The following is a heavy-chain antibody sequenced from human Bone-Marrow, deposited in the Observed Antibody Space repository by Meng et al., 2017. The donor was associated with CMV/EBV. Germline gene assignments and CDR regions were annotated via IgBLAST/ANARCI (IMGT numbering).Heavy chain of an antibody. Sequence: GRTLRLWCPGSGFPFSSYWMHWAREAAGKGLVWVSRINSDGSSTSYADSVKGRFTISRDNAKNTLYLQMNSLRAEDTAVYYCARADCSSTICPRGYYYYGMDVWGPGPTVTGYS. D-gene: IGHD2-2*01. V-gene: IGHV3-74*01. CDR2: INSDGSST. CDR3: ARADCSSTICPRGYYYYGMDV. CDR1: GFPFSSYW. J-gene: IGHJ6*01.